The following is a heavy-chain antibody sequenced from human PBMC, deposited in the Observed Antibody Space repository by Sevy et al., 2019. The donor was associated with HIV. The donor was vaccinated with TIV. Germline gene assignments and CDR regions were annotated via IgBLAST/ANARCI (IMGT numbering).Heavy chain of an antibody. CDR2: ISYDGSNK. CDR1: GFTFSSYG. CDR3: AKPRRGDFHYFDY. Sequence: GGSLRLSCAASGFTFSSYGMHWVRQAPGKGLEWVAVISYDGSNKYYADSVKGRFTISRDKSKNTLYLQMNSLRAEDTAVYYCAKPRRGDFHYFDYWGQGTLVTVSS. J-gene: IGHJ4*02. V-gene: IGHV3-30*18. D-gene: IGHD2-21*02.